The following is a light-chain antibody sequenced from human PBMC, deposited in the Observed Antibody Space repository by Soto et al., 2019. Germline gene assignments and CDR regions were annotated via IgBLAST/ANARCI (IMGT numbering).Light chain of an antibody. CDR3: KQYKEWPPLT. J-gene: IGKJ5*01. CDR1: QRVSSSY. Sequence: EILLTQSPGTPSLSPGERATLSCRASQRVSSSYLAWYQQKPGQAPRLLLYGASSRATGIPDRFSGSGSGTEFTLSISSLQSEDFAVYYCKQYKEWPPLTFGQGTRLEIK. CDR2: GAS. V-gene: IGKV3-20*01.